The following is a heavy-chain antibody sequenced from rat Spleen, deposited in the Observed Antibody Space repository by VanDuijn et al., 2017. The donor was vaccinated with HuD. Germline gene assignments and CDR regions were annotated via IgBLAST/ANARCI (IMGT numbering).Heavy chain of an antibody. CDR1: GFTFSDFF. CDR2: ISTGGTNT. D-gene: IGHD5-1*01. CDR3: ARAGGSGYYFDY. Sequence: EVQLVESGGGLVQPGRSLKLSCAASGFTFSDFFMAWVRQAPAKGLEWVASISTGGTNTYYRGSVKGRFTISRDNAKNTQYLQMDSLRSEDTATYYCARAGGSGYYFDYWGQGVMVTVSS. J-gene: IGHJ2*01. V-gene: IGHV5S13*01.